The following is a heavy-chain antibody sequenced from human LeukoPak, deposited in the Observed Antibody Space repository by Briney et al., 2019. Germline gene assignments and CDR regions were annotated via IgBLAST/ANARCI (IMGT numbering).Heavy chain of an antibody. CDR2: IKQDGSEK. D-gene: IGHD2-2*01. CDR3: AKGVVGSDY. Sequence: GGSLRLSCAASGFTFSSYWMSWVRQAPGKGLEWVANIKQDGSEKYYVDSVKGRFTISRDNSKNTLYLQMNSLRAEDTAVYYCAKGVVGSDYWGQGTLVTVSS. J-gene: IGHJ4*02. V-gene: IGHV3-7*03. CDR1: GFTFSSYW.